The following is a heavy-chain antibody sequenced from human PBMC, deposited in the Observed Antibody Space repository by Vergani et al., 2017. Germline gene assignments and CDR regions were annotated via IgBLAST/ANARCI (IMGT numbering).Heavy chain of an antibody. CDR1: GGSISSGDYY. Sequence: QVQLQESGPGLVKPSQTLSLTCIVSGGSISSGDYYWSWIRQPPGKGLAWIGYIYYSGSTNYNPSLKSRVTISVDTSKNQFSLKLISVTAADTAVYYCARLLLWFGDRGWFDPWGQGTLVTVSS. CDR2: IYYSGST. J-gene: IGHJ5*02. CDR3: ARLLLWFGDRGWFDP. V-gene: IGHV4-30-4*08. D-gene: IGHD3-10*01.